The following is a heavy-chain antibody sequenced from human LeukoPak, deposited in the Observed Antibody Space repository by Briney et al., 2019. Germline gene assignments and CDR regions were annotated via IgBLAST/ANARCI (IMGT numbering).Heavy chain of an antibody. D-gene: IGHD3-22*01. J-gene: IGHJ4*02. CDR1: GFTFRSYG. V-gene: IGHV3-30*02. CDR3: AKEEVISGNHGVYFDY. CDR2: IRYDGNSN. Sequence: GGSLRLSCAASGFTFRSYGMHWVRQAPGKGLEWVVFIRYDGNSNYYADSVKGRFTISRDNSRSTLYLQMNSLRAEDTAVYYCAKEEVISGNHGVYFDYWGQGTLVTVSS.